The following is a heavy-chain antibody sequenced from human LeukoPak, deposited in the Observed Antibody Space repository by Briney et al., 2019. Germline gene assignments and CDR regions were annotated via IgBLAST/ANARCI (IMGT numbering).Heavy chain of an antibody. CDR3: ARTYYYDSSGTRYAFGI. Sequence: SQTLSLTCAISGDSVSSNSAAWNWIRQSPSRGLEWLGRTYYRSKWYNDYAVSVKSRITINPDTSQNQFSLQLNSVTPEDTAVYYCARTYYYDSSGTRYAFGIWGQGTMVTVSS. D-gene: IGHD3-22*01. V-gene: IGHV6-1*01. J-gene: IGHJ3*02. CDR1: GDSVSSNSAA. CDR2: TYYRSKWYN.